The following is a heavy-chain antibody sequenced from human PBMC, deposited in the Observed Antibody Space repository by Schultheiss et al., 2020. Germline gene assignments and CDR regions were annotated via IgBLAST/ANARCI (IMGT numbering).Heavy chain of an antibody. V-gene: IGHV3-48*01. D-gene: IGHD3-10*01. CDR3: ARDGAMVQGVTRRYYYYYYGMDV. CDR1: GFTFSSYS. J-gene: IGHJ6*02. CDR2: ISWNSGSI. Sequence: GGSLRLSCAASGFTFSSYSMNWVRQAPGKGLEWVSGISWNSGSIGYADSVKGRFTISRDNSKNTLYLQMNSLRAEDTAVYYCARDGAMVQGVTRRYYYYYYGMDVWGQGTTVTVSS.